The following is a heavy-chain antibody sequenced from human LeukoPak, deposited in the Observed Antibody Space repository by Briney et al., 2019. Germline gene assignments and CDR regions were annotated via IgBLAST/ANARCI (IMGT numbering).Heavy chain of an antibody. V-gene: IGHV4-39*01. Sequence: SETLSLTCTVSGGSISTSYSSWGWIRQPPEKGLEWIGSLRSNGTTYYNPSLKSRVTMSVDTSKNQFSLNLISVTAAGTALYFCARLPTGFPNWFGPWGQGTLVTVSS. CDR1: GGSISTSYSS. CDR2: LRSNGTT. J-gene: IGHJ5*02. CDR3: ARLPTGFPNWFGP.